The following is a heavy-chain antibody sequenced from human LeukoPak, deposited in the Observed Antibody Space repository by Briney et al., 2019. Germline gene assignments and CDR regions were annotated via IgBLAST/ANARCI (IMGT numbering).Heavy chain of an antibody. J-gene: IGHJ4*02. D-gene: IGHD4-23*01. V-gene: IGHV3-48*01. CDR2: ISSSSGTT. Sequence: PGGSLRLSCAASGFIFSRDWMSWVRQAPGRGLEWVSYISSSSGTTYYADSVKGRFTISRDNAKNSLYLQMNSLRAEDTAVYYCASNDYGGNWFDYWGQGTLVTVSS. CDR1: GFIFSRDW. CDR3: ASNDYGGNWFDY.